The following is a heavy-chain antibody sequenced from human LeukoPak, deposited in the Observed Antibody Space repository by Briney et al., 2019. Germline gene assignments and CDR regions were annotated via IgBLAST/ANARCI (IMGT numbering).Heavy chain of an antibody. CDR2: FSGSGGTT. CDR3: ANGNRCTSPNCLGYYYFYMDV. D-gene: IGHD2-8*01. V-gene: IGHV3-23*01. J-gene: IGHJ6*03. CDR1: GFTFSSYA. Sequence: RGSLRLSCAASGFTFSSYAMNWVRQAPGRGLEWVSGFSGSGGTTYYADSVKGRFTISRDNSKNTLYLQMNSLRAEDTAVYYCANGNRCTSPNCLGYYYFYMDVWGKGTTVTVSS.